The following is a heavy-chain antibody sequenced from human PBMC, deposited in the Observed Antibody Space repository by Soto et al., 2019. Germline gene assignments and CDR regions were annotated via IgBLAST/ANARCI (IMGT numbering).Heavy chain of an antibody. CDR3: AADSRYCSGGNCEDY. CDR1: GFTFTSSA. V-gene: IGHV1-58*02. J-gene: IGHJ4*02. Sequence: QMQLVQSGPEVKKPGTSVKVSCKASGFTFTSSAMQWVRQARGQRLEWIGWIVVGSGHTNYAQKFQERVTITRDMSTSTAYMELSSLSSEDTAVYYCAADSRYCSGGNCEDYWGQGTLVTFSS. CDR2: IVVGSGHT. D-gene: IGHD2-15*01.